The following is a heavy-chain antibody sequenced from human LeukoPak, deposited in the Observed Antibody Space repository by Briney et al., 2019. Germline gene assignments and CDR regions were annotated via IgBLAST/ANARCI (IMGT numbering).Heavy chain of an antibody. CDR2: MNPNSGNT. D-gene: IGHD7-27*01. CDR1: GYTFTSHH. J-gene: IGHJ4*02. CDR3: TTGRPTNLGGIY. Sequence: ASVKVSCKASGYTFTSHHINWVRQAAGQGLERMGWMNPNSGNTAYAQKFQGRVTMTWDTSINTAHLEMGSLRPEATAVYYYTTGRPTNLGGIYWGQGTLVTVSS. V-gene: IGHV1-8*02.